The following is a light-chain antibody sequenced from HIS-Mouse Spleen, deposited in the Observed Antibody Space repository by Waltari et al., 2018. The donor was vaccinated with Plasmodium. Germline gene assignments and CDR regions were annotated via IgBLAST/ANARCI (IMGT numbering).Light chain of an antibody. CDR3: QVSDSSFWV. V-gene: IGLV3-9*01. J-gene: IGLJ3*02. CDR2: RDS. Sequence: SYELTQPLSVSVALGQTARITCGGNNIGSKNVHWYQQKPGQAPVLVIYRDSNRPSGIPERFSGSNSGNTATLTISRAQAGDEADYYCQVSDSSFWVFGGGTKLTVL. CDR1: NIGSKN.